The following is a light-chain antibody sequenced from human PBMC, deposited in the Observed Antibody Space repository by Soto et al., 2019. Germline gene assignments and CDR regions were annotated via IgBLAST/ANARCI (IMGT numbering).Light chain of an antibody. J-gene: IGKJ2*01. CDR2: AAS. CDR3: QQSYSTPYT. V-gene: IGKV1-39*01. CDR1: QSISSY. Sequence: DIQMTQSPSSLSASVGDRVTITCRASQSISSYLYWYQQKPGKAPKLLIYAASSLQSGVPSRFSGSGSGTDFPLTISSLQPEDFATYYCQQSYSTPYTFGQGTKLEIK.